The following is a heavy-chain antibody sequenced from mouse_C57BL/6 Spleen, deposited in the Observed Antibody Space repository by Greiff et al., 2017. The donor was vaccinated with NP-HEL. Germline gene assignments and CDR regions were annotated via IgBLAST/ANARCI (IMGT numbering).Heavy chain of an antibody. CDR3: ARSATVVGYFDV. J-gene: IGHJ1*03. CDR2: INPSNGGT. V-gene: IGHV1-53*01. CDR1: GYTFTSYW. Sequence: QVHVKQPGTELVKPGASVKLSCKASGYTFTSYWMHWVKQRPGQGLEWIGNINPSNGGTNYNEKFKSKATLTVDKSSSTAYMQLSSLTSEDSAVYYCARSATVVGYFDVWGTGTTVTVSS. D-gene: IGHD1-1*01.